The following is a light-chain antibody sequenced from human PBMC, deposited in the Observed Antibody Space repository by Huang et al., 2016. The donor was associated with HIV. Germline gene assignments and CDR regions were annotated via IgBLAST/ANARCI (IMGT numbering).Light chain of an antibody. CDR3: QRYNDWLSLT. V-gene: IGKV3-15*01. CDR1: QSFDSN. Sequence: EVVMTQSPATLSVSPGERATLSCRASQSFDSNLAWYQQRPGQAPRRLIYGASMRATCVPVRFSGSGAWTDFTLTISSLQSEDFAIYYCQRYNDWLSLTFGGGTRVEIK. J-gene: IGKJ4*01. CDR2: GAS.